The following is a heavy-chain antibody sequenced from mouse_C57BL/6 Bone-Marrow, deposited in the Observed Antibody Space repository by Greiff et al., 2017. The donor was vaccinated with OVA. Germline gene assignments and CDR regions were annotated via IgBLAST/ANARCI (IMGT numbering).Heavy chain of an antibody. V-gene: IGHV1-80*01. J-gene: IGHJ4*01. CDR2: IYPGDGDT. Sequence: QVQLQQSGAELVKPGASVKISCKASGYAFSSYWMNWVKQRPGKGLEWIGQIYPGDGDTNYNGKFKGKATLTADKSSSTAYMQLSSLTSEDSAVYFCAREGWSTYAMDYWGQGTSVTVSS. CDR1: GYAFSSYW. D-gene: IGHD1-1*02. CDR3: AREGWSTYAMDY.